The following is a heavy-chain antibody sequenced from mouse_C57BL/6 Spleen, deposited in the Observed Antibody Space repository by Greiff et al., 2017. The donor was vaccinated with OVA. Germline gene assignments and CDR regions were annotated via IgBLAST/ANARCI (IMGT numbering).Heavy chain of an antibody. J-gene: IGHJ4*01. CDR2: ISSGSSTI. D-gene: IGHD1-1*01. CDR3: ARVSTVVAHYYAMDY. CDR1: GFTFSDYG. Sequence: VQLQQSGGGLVKPGGSLKLSCAASGFTFSDYGMHWVRQAPEKGLEWVAYISSGSSTIYYADTVKGRFTISRDNAKNTLFLQMTSLRSEDTAMYYCARVSTVVAHYYAMDYWGQGTSVTVSS. V-gene: IGHV5-17*01.